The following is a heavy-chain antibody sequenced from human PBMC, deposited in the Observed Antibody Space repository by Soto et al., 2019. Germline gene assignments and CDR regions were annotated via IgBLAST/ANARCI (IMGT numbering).Heavy chain of an antibody. Sequence: EVQLVESGGGLVQPGGSLRLSCAASGLIFSDYHMDWVRQAPGKGLEWVGLIRRKANSYTTEYAASVKGRLTISRDDSKNSLYLQMNSLKTVDTAVYYCAMLGGWSGGSNDMDVWGQGTTVTVSS. CDR3: AMLGGWSGGSNDMDV. CDR2: IRRKANSYTT. V-gene: IGHV3-72*01. J-gene: IGHJ6*02. CDR1: GLIFSDYH. D-gene: IGHD6-19*01.